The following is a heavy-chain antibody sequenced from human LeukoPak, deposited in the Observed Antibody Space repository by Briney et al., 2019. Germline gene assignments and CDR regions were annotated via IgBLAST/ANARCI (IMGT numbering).Heavy chain of an antibody. CDR3: AKGGGYEVLYDY. D-gene: IGHD5-12*01. CDR1: GFTFSSHG. Sequence: GGSLRLSCAASGFTFSSHGMNWVRQAPGKGLEWVSGISGSGGNTYYADSVKGRFTISRDNSKNTLYLQMNNLRAEDTAVYYCAKGGGYEVLYDYWGQGTLVTVSS. V-gene: IGHV3-23*01. CDR2: ISGSGGNT. J-gene: IGHJ4*02.